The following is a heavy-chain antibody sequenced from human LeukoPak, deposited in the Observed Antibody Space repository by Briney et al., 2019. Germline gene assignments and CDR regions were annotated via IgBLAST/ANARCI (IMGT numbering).Heavy chain of an antibody. Sequence: GGSLRLSCAASGFTFDDYAMHWVRQAPGKGLEWVSLISGDGGSTYYADSVKGRFTISRDNSKNTLYLQMNSLRAEDTAVYYCAKSYCSSTSCSGEYYYYYMDVWGKGTTVTVSS. V-gene: IGHV3-43*02. CDR2: ISGDGGST. J-gene: IGHJ6*03. D-gene: IGHD2-2*01. CDR3: AKSYCSSTSCSGEYYYYYMDV. CDR1: GFTFDDYA.